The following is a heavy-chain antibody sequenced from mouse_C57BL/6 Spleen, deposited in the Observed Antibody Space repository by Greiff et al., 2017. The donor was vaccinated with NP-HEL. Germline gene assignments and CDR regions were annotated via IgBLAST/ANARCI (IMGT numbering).Heavy chain of an antibody. D-gene: IGHD2-12*01. CDR1: GYSITSGYD. Sequence: VQLQQSGPGMVKPSQSLSLTCTVTGYSITSGYDWHWIRHFPGNKLEWMGYISYSGSTNYNPSLKSRISITHDTSKNHFFLKLNSVTTEDTATYYCARGLRRYFDYWGQGTTLTVSS. CDR2: ISYSGST. V-gene: IGHV3-1*01. J-gene: IGHJ2*01. CDR3: ARGLRRYFDY.